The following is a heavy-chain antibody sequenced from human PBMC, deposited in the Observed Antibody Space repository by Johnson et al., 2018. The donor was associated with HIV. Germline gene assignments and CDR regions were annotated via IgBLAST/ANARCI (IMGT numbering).Heavy chain of an antibody. D-gene: IGHD4-17*01. Sequence: QVQLVESGGDLVQPGGSLRLSCAASGFTFSSYGMHWVRQAPGKGLEWVAVIWYDGSNKYYADSVKGRFTISRDNSKNTLYLQMNSLRAEDTAVYYCARDAVTNSRAFDIWGQGTMVTVSS. J-gene: IGHJ3*02. CDR3: ARDAVTNSRAFDI. V-gene: IGHV3-33*01. CDR1: GFTFSSYG. CDR2: IWYDGSNK.